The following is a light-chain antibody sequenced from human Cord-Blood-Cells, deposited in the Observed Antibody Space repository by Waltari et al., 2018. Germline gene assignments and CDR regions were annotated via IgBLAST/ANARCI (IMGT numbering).Light chain of an antibody. J-gene: IGLJ2*01. CDR3: SSYAGSNNVV. CDR1: GSDVRGCNS. Sequence: QSALTQPPSASGSAAQSVTLPCTGTGSDVRGCNSVAWYQQHPGKAPKLMIYEVSKRPSGVPDRFSGSKSGNTASLTVSGLQAEDEADYYCSSYAGSNNVVFGGGTKLTVL. V-gene: IGLV2-8*01. CDR2: EVS.